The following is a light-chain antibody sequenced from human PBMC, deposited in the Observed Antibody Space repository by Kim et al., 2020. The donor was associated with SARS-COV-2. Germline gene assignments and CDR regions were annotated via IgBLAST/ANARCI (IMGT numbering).Light chain of an antibody. CDR3: RQTNTFPWT. J-gene: IGKJ1*01. CDR2: DAS. Sequence: ASVGDRVTFTCRASQGIRSWLAWYQQKPGKAPNLLISDASTLQSGVPSRFSGSGSGTEFTLTISSLQPEDFATYYCRQTNTFPWTFGRGTKVDIK. V-gene: IGKV1-12*01. CDR1: QGIRSW.